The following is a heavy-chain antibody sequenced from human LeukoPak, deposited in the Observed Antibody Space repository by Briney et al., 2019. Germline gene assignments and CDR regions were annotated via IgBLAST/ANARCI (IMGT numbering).Heavy chain of an antibody. D-gene: IGHD3-22*01. J-gene: IGHJ4*02. Sequence: ASVKVSCKASGYTFTGYYMHWVRQAPGQGLEWMGWINPNSGGTNYAQKFQGRVTMTRDTSISTAYMELSRLRSDDTAVYYCARAGVRGSSGPPTNYWGQGTLVTVSS. CDR2: INPNSGGT. CDR3: ARAGVRGSSGPPTNY. V-gene: IGHV1-2*02. CDR1: GYTFTGYY.